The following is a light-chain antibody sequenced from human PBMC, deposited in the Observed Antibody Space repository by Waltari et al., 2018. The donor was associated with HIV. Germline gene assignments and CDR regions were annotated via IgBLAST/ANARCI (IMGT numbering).Light chain of an antibody. V-gene: IGLV1-47*01. Sequence: QSVLTQPPSASGTPGQRVTISCSGSSPTIGRSYVYWYQQVPGTAPKLLIYSSNHRPSGVPDRFSGSKSGTSASLAISGLRSEDEADYYCAAWDDSLSGYVFGTGTKVTVL. J-gene: IGLJ1*01. CDR1: SPTIGRSY. CDR3: AAWDDSLSGYV. CDR2: SSN.